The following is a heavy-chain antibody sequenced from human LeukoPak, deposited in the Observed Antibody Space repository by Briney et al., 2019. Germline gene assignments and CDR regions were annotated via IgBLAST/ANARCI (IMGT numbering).Heavy chain of an antibody. J-gene: IGHJ4*02. CDR3: ARAGN. CDR1: GFTFSNYW. V-gene: IGHV3-7*01. CDR2: IKHDGSET. Sequence: PGGSPRLSCVASGFTFSNYWMNWVRQAPGKGLEWVANIKHDGSETYYEDSVKGRFTISRDNAKNSLFLQMNSLRVEDTAVYYCARAGNWGQGTLVTVSS.